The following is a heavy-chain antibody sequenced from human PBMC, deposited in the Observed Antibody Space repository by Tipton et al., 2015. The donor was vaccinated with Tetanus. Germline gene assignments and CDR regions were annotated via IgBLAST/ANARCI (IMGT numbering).Heavy chain of an antibody. CDR1: GGTFSSYA. CDR3: AGDRQWGDWVGP. V-gene: IGHV1-69*01. CDR2: IIPIFGTA. D-gene: IGHD6-19*01. J-gene: IGHJ5*02. Sequence: QLVQSGAEVKKPGSSVKVSCKASGGTFSSYAISWVRQAPGQGLEWMGGIIPIFGTANYAQKFQGRVTITADESTSPAYMELSSLGSGDTAVYYWAGDRQWGDWVGPWGQGTLVTVSS.